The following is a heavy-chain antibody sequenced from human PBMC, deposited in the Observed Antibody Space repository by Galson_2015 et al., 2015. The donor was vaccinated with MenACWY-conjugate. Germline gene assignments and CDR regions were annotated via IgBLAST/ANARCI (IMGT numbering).Heavy chain of an antibody. V-gene: IGHV1-18*01. CDR2: ISVYNGNT. D-gene: IGHD5-12*01. CDR1: GYTFTRYG. Sequence: QSGAEVTKPGASVPVSCTASGYTFTRYGISWVRQAPGQGLEWMGWISVYNGNTNYAQKLQGRVTMTTDTSTRTAYMELRSLRSDDTAVYYCARGNSGYDVNWGQGTLVTVSS. J-gene: IGHJ4*02. CDR3: ARGNSGYDVN.